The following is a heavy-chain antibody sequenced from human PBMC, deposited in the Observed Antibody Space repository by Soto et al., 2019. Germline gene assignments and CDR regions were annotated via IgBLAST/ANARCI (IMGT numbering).Heavy chain of an antibody. CDR3: ARVVGAYDVWSGYPKDNGFDP. J-gene: IGHJ5*02. CDR2: IYYSGST. D-gene: IGHD3-3*01. CDR1: GGSISSYY. V-gene: IGHV4-59*01. Sequence: SETLSLTCTVSGGSISSYYWSWIRQPPGKGLEWIGYIYYSGSTNYNPSLKSRVTISVDTSKNQFSLKLSSVTAADTAVYYCARVVGAYDVWSGYPKDNGFDPGGQATLVT.